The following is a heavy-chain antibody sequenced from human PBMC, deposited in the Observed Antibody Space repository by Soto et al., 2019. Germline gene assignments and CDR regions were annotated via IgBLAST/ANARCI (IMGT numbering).Heavy chain of an antibody. CDR2: IYWDDDK. J-gene: IGHJ6*03. CDR1: GFSLSTSGVG. V-gene: IGHV2-5*02. D-gene: IGHD6-13*01. Sequence: QITLKESGPTLVKPTQTLTLTCTFSGFSLSTSGVGVGWIRQPPGKALEWLALIYWDDDKRYSPSLKSRLTITQDTSKNPVVLTMTNMDPVDTATYYCAHRGSSWHDYYYYYYMDVWGKGTTVTVSS. CDR3: AHRGSSWHDYYYYYYMDV.